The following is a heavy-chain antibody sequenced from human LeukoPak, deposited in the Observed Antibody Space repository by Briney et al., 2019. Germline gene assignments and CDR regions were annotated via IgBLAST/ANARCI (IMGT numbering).Heavy chain of an antibody. CDR1: GASISSGTYS. J-gene: IGHJ5*02. Sequence: ASETLSLTCTVSGASISSGTYSWSWIRQPPGEGLEWIGYIYHTGSTYYNPSLKGRVTISVGRSKNQFSLNLNFVTAADTALYYCARGDGSGSGRWFDPWGQGTLITVSS. CDR3: ARGDGSGSGRWFDP. CDR2: IYHTGST. V-gene: IGHV4-30-2*01. D-gene: IGHD3-10*01.